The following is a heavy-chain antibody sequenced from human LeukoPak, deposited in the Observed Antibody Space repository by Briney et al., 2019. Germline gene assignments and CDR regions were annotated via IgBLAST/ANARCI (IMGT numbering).Heavy chain of an antibody. J-gene: IGHJ4*02. V-gene: IGHV3-30*18. Sequence: GGSLRLSCAASGFTFSSYGMHWVRQAPGKGLGWVAVISYDGSNKYYADSVKGRFTISRDNSKNTLYLQMNSLRAEDTAVYYCAKVAVEYYYGSGSFDYWGQGTLVTVSS. D-gene: IGHD3-10*01. CDR1: GFTFSSYG. CDR3: AKVAVEYYYGSGSFDY. CDR2: ISYDGSNK.